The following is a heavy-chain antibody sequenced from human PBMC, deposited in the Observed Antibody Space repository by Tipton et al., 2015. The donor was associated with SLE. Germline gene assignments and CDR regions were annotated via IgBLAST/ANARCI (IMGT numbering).Heavy chain of an antibody. D-gene: IGHD3-3*01. Sequence: QLVQSGGGLVQPGRSLRLSCTASGFTFGDYAMSWVRQAPGKGLEWVGFIRSKAYGGTTEYAASVKGRFTISRDDSKSIAYLQMNSLKTEDTAVYYCARGENWSDAFDIWGQGTMVTVSS. J-gene: IGHJ3*02. V-gene: IGHV3-49*04. CDR1: GFTFGDYA. CDR2: IRSKAYGGTT. CDR3: ARGENWSDAFDI.